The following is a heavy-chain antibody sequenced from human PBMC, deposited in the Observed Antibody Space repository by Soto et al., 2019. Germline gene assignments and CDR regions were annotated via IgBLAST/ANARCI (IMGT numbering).Heavy chain of an antibody. V-gene: IGHV1-18*01. J-gene: IGHJ6*02. CDR3: ARYRHCSGDSCNYYYIMDV. CDR2: VSAYNGNT. Sequence: ASVKVSCKASGYAFTSYGISWVRQAPGQGLEWMGWVSAYNGNTNYAQKLQGRVTITADESTSTAYMELSSLRSDDTAVYFCARYRHCSGDSCNYYYIMDVWGQGTTVTVSS. CDR1: GYAFTSYG. D-gene: IGHD2-15*01.